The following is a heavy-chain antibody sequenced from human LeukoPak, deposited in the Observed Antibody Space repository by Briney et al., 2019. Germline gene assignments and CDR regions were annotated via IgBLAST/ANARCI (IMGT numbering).Heavy chain of an antibody. J-gene: IGHJ4*02. V-gene: IGHV3-20*04. CDR2: INWNGGST. D-gene: IGHD6-6*01. Sequence: GSLRLSCAASGFTFDDYGMSWVRQAPGKGLAWVSGINWNGGSTGYADSVKGRFTISRDYAKNSLYLKMNRLRAEDTAFYYCAREVLGSSADYWGQGTLVTVSS. CDR3: AREVLGSSADY. CDR1: GFTFDDYG.